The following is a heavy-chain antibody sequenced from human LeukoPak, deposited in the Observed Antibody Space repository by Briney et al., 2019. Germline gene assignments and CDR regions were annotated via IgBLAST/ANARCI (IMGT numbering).Heavy chain of an antibody. V-gene: IGHV1-69*13. CDR2: IIPIFGTA. CDR3: ARTYSDTFDI. Sequence: ASVKVSCKASGGTFSSYAISWVRQAPGQGLEWMGGIIPIFGTANYAQKFQGRVTITADESTSTAYMELSSLRSEDTAVYYCARTYSDTFDIWGQGTMVTVSS. J-gene: IGHJ3*02. CDR1: GGTFSSYA. D-gene: IGHD2-21*01.